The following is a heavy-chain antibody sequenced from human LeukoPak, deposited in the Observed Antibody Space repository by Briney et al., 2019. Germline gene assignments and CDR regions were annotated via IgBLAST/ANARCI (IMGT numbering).Heavy chain of an antibody. CDR2: ISWNSGSI. J-gene: IGHJ5*02. CDR1: GFTFDDYA. D-gene: IGHD5-12*01. Sequence: QPGRSLRLSCAASGFTFDDYAMHWVRQAPGKGLEWVSGISWNSGSIGYADSVKGRFTISRDNAKNSLYLQMNSLRAEDTALYYCAKDIYGGYNSGTNWFDPWGQGTLVTVSS. V-gene: IGHV3-9*01. CDR3: AKDIYGGYNSGTNWFDP.